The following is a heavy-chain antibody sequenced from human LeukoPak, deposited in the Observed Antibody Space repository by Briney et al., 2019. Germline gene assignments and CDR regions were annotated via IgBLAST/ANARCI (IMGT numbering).Heavy chain of an antibody. Sequence: GASVKVSCKASGDTFTSYDINWVRQATGQGLEWMGWMNPNSGNTGYAQMFQGRVTITRNTSISTAYMELSSLRSEDTAVYYCARGRRRRDIVVVPATWPMGYWGQGTLVTVSS. CDR3: ARGRRRRDIVVVPATWPMGY. D-gene: IGHD2-2*01. J-gene: IGHJ4*02. CDR2: MNPNSGNT. V-gene: IGHV1-8*03. CDR1: GDTFTSYD.